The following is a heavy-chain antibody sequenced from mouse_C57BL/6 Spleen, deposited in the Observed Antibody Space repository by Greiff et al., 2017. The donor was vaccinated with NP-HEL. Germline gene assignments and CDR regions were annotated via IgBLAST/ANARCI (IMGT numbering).Heavy chain of an antibody. Sequence: VQLQQSGAELVRPGASVTLSCKASGYTFTDYEMHWVKQTPVHGLEWIGAIDPETGGTAYNQKFKGKAILTADKSSSTAYMELRSLTSEDSAVYYCTRLGSKAVAYWGQGTLVTVSA. CDR2: IDPETGGT. J-gene: IGHJ3*01. V-gene: IGHV1-15*01. CDR3: TRLGSKAVAY. D-gene: IGHD2-5*01. CDR1: GYTFTDYE.